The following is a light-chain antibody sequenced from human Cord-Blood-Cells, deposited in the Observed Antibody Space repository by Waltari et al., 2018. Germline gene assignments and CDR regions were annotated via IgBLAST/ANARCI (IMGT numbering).Light chain of an antibody. J-gene: IGLJ2*01. CDR1: SSDVGSYNL. CDR2: EGS. CDR3: CSYAGSSTFEV. V-gene: IGLV2-23*03. Sequence: QSALTQPASVSGSPGQSITISCTGTSSDVGSYNLVSWYQQHPDKAPKLMIYEGSKRPEGVSNRLSGSKSGNTASLTISGLQAEDEADYYCCSYAGSSTFEVFGGGTKLTVL.